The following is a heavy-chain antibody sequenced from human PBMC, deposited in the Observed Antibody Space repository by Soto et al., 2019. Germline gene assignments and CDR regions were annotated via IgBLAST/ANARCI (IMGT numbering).Heavy chain of an antibody. Sequence: GVLRLSCAASGFTFSSYSMNWVRQAPGKGLEWVSSISSISSYIYYADSVKGRFTISRDKDKNSLYLQMNSLRAEDTAVYYCERDLATIFNWGQGTLITVSS. CDR3: ERDLATIFN. J-gene: IGHJ4*02. CDR2: ISSISSYI. D-gene: IGHD5-12*01. V-gene: IGHV3-21*01. CDR1: GFTFSSYS.